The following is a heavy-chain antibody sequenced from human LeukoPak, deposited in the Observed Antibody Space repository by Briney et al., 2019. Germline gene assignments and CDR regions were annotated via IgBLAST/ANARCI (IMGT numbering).Heavy chain of an antibody. V-gene: IGHV3-48*03. CDR1: GLTFSSYE. J-gene: IGHJ3*02. Sequence: PGGSLRLSCAASGLTFSSYEMHWVRQAPGKGLEWVSYISSSGSTIYYADSVKGRFTISRDNAKNSLYLQMNSLRAEDTAVYYSWRALPEFYYDSSGQQVAFDIWGQGTMVTVSS. CDR3: WRALPEFYYDSSGQQVAFDI. CDR2: ISSSGSTI. D-gene: IGHD3-22*01.